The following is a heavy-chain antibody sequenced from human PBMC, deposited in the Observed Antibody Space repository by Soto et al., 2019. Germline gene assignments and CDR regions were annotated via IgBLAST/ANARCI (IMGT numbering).Heavy chain of an antibody. CDR3: ATDSGYYSLDYYYYYMDV. D-gene: IGHD5-12*01. CDR1: GFTVSSNY. Sequence: EVQLVESGGGLVQPGGSLRLSCAASGFTVSSNYMSWVRQAPGKGLEWVSVIYSGGSTYYADSVKGRFTISRDNSKNTLYLQMNSLGAEDTAVYYCATDSGYYSLDYYYYYMDVWGKGTTVTVSS. CDR2: IYSGGST. V-gene: IGHV3-66*01. J-gene: IGHJ6*03.